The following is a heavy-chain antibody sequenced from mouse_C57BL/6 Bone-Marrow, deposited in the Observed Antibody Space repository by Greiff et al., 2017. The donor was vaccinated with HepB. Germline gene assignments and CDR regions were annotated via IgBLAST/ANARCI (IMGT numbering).Heavy chain of an antibody. V-gene: IGHV1-64*01. CDR2: IHPNSGST. D-gene: IGHD2-3*01. Sequence: VQLQQPGAELVKPGASVKLSCKASGYTFTSYWMHWVKQRPGQGLEWIGMIHPNSGSTNYNEKFKSKATLTVDKSSSTAYMQLSSLTSEDSAVYYCARDDGYQYYFDYWGQGTTLTVSS. CDR1: GYTFTSYW. J-gene: IGHJ2*01. CDR3: ARDDGYQYYFDY.